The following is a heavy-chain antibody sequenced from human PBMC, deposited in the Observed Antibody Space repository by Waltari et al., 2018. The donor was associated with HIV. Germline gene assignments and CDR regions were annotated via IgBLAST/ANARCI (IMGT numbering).Heavy chain of an antibody. CDR2: ISYDGSNK. D-gene: IGHD2-15*01. CDR3: ARDREYCSGGSCYSPPSPDY. Sequence: QVQLVESGGGVVQPGRSLRLSCAASGFTFSSYAMHWVRQAPGKGLEWVAVISYDGSNKYYADSVKGRFTISRDNSKNTLYLQMNSLRAEDTAVYYCARDREYCSGGSCYSPPSPDYWGQGTLVTVSS. V-gene: IGHV3-30*04. J-gene: IGHJ4*02. CDR1: GFTFSSYA.